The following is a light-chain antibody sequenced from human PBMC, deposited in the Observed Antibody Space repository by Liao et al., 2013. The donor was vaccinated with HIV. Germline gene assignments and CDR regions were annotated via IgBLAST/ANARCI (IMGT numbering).Light chain of an antibody. Sequence: SYELTQPPSVSLAPGKTARITCGRHNIGSESVHWYQQKPGQAPVLVIYYDSDRPSGIPERFSGSNSGNTATLTISRVEAGDEADYFCHVWDSRNDHHVFGTGTKVTVL. CDR3: HVWDSRNDHHV. CDR1: NIGSES. CDR2: YDS. J-gene: IGLJ1*01. V-gene: IGLV3-21*01.